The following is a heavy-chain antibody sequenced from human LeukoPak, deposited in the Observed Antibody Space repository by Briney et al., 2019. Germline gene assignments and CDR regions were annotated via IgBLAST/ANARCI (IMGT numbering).Heavy chain of an antibody. D-gene: IGHD2-15*01. CDR2: IIPIFGTA. CDR3: GRKAGDSGSGRCYSIDY. Sequence: SVKVSCKAFGGSFSSEAISWVRQAPGQGLEWMGGIIPIFGTADYAQKFQGRVTITTDGSSTSAYIEVSSLRPEETAVYTRGRKAGDSGSGRCYSIDYWGQGTLVTVSS. CDR1: GGSFSSEA. J-gene: IGHJ4*02. V-gene: IGHV1-69*05.